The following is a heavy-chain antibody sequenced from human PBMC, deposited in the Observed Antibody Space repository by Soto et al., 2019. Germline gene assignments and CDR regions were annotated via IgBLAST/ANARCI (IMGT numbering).Heavy chain of an antibody. CDR2: ISGSGGST. CDR3: AKDQLAVAGLNWFDP. CDR1: GFTFSSYA. Sequence: GGSLRLSCAASGFTFSSYAMSGVRQAPGKGLEWVSVISGSGGSTYYADSVKGRFTISRDNSKNTLYLQMNSLRAEDTAVYYCAKDQLAVAGLNWFDPWGQGTLVTVSS. D-gene: IGHD6-19*01. J-gene: IGHJ5*02. V-gene: IGHV3-23*01.